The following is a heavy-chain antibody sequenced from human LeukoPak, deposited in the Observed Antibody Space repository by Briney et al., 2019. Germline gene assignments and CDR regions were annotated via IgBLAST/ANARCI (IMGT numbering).Heavy chain of an antibody. CDR1: GFTFSSYW. CDR3: ARARCTNGVCYTQDYYFGY. CDR2: IKQDGSEK. V-gene: IGHV3-7*01. Sequence: GGSLRLSCAASGFTFSSYWMSWVRQAPGKGLEWVANIKQDGSEKYYVDSVKGRFTISRDNAKNSLYLQMNSLRAEDTAVYYCARARCTNGVCYTQDYYFGYWGQGTLVTVSS. J-gene: IGHJ4*02. D-gene: IGHD2-8*01.